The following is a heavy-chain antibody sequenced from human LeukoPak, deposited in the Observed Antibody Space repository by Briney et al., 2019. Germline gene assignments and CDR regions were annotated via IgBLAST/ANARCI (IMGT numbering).Heavy chain of an antibody. V-gene: IGHV4-59*01. CDR3: ARDALGEGD. D-gene: IGHD3-16*01. J-gene: IGHJ4*02. CDR2: IYYSGST. CDR1: GESFSGYY. Sequence: SETLSLTCAVYGESFSGYYWSWIRQPPGKGLEWIGYIYYSGSTNYNPSLKSRVTISVDTSKNQFSLKLSSVTAADTAVYYCARDALGEGDWGQGTLVTVS.